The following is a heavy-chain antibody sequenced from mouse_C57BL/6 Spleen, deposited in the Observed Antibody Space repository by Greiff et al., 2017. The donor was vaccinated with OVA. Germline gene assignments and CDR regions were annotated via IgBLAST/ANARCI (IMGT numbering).Heavy chain of an antibody. V-gene: IGHV14-4*01. D-gene: IGHD2-13*01. CDR1: GFNIKDDY. CDR3: TTRWGGDDY. CDR2: IDPENGDT. J-gene: IGHJ2*01. Sequence: VQLQQSGAELVRPGASVKLSCTASGFNIKDDYMHWVKQRPEQGLEWIGWIDPENGDTEYASKFQGKATITADTSSNTAYLQLSSLTSEDAAVYYCTTRWGGDDYWGQGTTLTVSS.